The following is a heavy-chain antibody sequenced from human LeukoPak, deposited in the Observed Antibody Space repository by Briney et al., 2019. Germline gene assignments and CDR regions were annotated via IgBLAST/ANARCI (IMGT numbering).Heavy chain of an antibody. CDR2: IIPIFGTA. D-gene: IGHD5-12*01. CDR1: GGTFSRYA. V-gene: IGHV1-69*13. Sequence: SVKGSCKAFGGTFSRYAISWVRQAPGQGLEWMGGIIPIFGTANYAQKFQGRVTITADESTSTAYMEVSSLRSEDTAVYYCARAYSGYDFFDYWGQGILVTVFS. J-gene: IGHJ4*02. CDR3: ARAYSGYDFFDY.